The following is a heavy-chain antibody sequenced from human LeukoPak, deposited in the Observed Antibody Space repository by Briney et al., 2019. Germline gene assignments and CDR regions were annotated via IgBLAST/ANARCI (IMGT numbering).Heavy chain of an antibody. D-gene: IGHD3-16*01. CDR2: LRGNGDT. CDR1: GFTFNNYA. CDR3: GKAIGVSNPNEVW. Sequence: GGSLRLSCAASGFTFNNYAMSWVRQAPVRGLEWVSSLRGNGDTFYADSVKGRFTLSRDDSRNTVYLQLNNLRAEDTAVYYCGKAIGVSNPNEVWGGRGPVDTVST. J-gene: IGHJ4*02. V-gene: IGHV3-23*01.